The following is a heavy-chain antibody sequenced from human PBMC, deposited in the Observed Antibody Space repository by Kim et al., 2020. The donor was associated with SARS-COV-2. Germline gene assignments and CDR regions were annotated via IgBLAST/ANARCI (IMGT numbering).Heavy chain of an antibody. CDR3: ARDRQWLAVGAFDF. CDR1: GFTFGNFA. V-gene: IGHV3-9*01. D-gene: IGHD6-19*01. J-gene: IGHJ4*02. CDR2: ISWNSNIV. Sequence: GGSLRLSCAASGFTFGNFAMHWVRQAPGKGLEWVAGISWNSNIVVYADSLKGRFTISRENAKNSLYLQMNSLRPEDTARYYCARDRQWLAVGAFDFWGQGNLVTVSS.